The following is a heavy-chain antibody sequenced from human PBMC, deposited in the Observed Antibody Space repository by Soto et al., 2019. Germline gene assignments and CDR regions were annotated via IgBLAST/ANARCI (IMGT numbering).Heavy chain of an antibody. CDR2: ISGSGGST. Sequence: GGSLRLSCAASGFTFSSYAMSWVRQAPGKGLEWVSAISGSGGSTYYADSVKGRFTISRDNSKNTLYLQMNSLRAEDTAVYYCAKDFGGSYCGGDCYEYNWFDPWGQGTLVTVSS. J-gene: IGHJ5*02. CDR3: AKDFGGSYCGGDCYEYNWFDP. D-gene: IGHD2-21*02. V-gene: IGHV3-23*01. CDR1: GFTFSSYA.